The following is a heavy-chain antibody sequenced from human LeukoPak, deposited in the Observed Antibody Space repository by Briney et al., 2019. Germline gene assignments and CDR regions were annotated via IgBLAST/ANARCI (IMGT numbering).Heavy chain of an antibody. Sequence: GGSLRLSCTASGFMFNDFWMSWVRQAPGKGLEWVALISYDGSNKYCADSVKGRFTISRDNSKNTLYLQMNSLRAEDTAVYYCAKSLPTVTRYAMDVWGQGTTVTVSS. CDR3: AKSLPTVTRYAMDV. CDR2: ISYDGSNK. J-gene: IGHJ6*02. CDR1: GFMFNDFW. D-gene: IGHD4-17*01. V-gene: IGHV3-30*18.